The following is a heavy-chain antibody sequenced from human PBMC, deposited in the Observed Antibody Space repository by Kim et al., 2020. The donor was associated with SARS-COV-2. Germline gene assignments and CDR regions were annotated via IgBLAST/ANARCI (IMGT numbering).Heavy chain of an antibody. V-gene: IGHV3-30*04. D-gene: IGHD2-2*01. Sequence: GGSLRLSCAASGFTFSSYAMHWVRQAPGKGLEWVAVISYDGSNKYYADSVKGRFTISRDNSKNTLYLQMNSLRAEDTAVYYCARGKIVVVPAATDHFDYWGQGTLVTVSS. CDR1: GFTFSSYA. J-gene: IGHJ4*02. CDR3: ARGKIVVVPAATDHFDY. CDR2: ISYDGSNK.